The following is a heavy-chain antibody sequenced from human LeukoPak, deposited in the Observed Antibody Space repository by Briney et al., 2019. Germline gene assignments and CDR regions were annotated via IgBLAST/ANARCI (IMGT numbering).Heavy chain of an antibody. CDR3: ARESDSSLTFIDY. CDR2: INPNSGGT. CDR1: GYTFTGYY. J-gene: IGHJ4*02. V-gene: IGHV1-2*02. D-gene: IGHD4-11*01. Sequence: GASVKVSCKASGYTFTGYYMHWVRQAPGQGLEWMGWINPNSGGTNYAQKFQGRVTLTRDTSISTAYMELSRLRSDDTAVYYCARESDSSLTFIDYWGQGTLVTVSS.